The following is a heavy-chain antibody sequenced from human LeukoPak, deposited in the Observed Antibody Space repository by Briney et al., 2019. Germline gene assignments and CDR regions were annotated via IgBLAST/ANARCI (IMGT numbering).Heavy chain of an antibody. J-gene: IGHJ4*02. D-gene: IGHD3-10*01. V-gene: IGHV1-69*04. CDR2: IIPILGIA. CDR3: ARRWFGELLDY. CDR1: GGTFSSYA. Sequence: SVKVSCKASGGTFSSYAISWVRQAPGQGLEWMGRIIPILGIANYAQKFQGRVTITADKSTSTAYMELSSLRSEDTAVYYCARRWFGELLDYWGQGTLVTVSS.